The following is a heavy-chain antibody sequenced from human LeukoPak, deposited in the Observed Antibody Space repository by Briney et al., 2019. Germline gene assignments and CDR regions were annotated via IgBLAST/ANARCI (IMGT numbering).Heavy chain of an antibody. J-gene: IGHJ3*02. D-gene: IGHD6-13*01. CDR1: GGSISSNSYY. CDR2: IYYSGST. CDR3: ARGARQLVPVGAFDI. V-gene: IGHV4-39*01. Sequence: SETMSLTCTVSGGSISSNSYYWGWIRQPPGRGLEWIGSIYYSGSTYYNPSLKSRVTISVDTSKNQFSLKLSSVTAADTAVYYCARGARQLVPVGAFDIWGQGTMVTVSS.